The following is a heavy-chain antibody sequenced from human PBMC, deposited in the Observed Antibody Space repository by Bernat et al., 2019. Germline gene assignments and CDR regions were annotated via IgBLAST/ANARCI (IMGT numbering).Heavy chain of an antibody. CDR2: IYYSGST. D-gene: IGHD3-10*01. CDR1: GGSISSSSYY. V-gene: IGHV4-39*01. J-gene: IGHJ4*02. Sequence: QLQLQESGPGLVKPSETLSLTCTVSGGSISSSSYYWGWIRQPPGKGLEWIVSIYYSGSTYYNPSLKSRVTISVDTSKNQFSLKLSSVTAADTAVYYCARHDYYGSGGVDYWGQGTLVTVSS. CDR3: ARHDYYGSGGVDY.